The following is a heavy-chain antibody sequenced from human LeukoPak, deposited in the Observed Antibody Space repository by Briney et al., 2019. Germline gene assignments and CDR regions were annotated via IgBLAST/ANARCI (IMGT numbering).Heavy chain of an antibody. CDR3: ARVTEAVAVPS. CDR2: IYYSGDT. D-gene: IGHD6-19*01. J-gene: IGHJ5*02. V-gene: IGHV4-59*12. Sequence: SETLSLTCTVSGGSISSYYWSWIRQPPGKGLEWIGYIYYSGDTNYNPSLKSRVTISVDTSKNQFSLKLSSVTAADTAVYYCARVTEAVAVPSWGQGTLVTVSS. CDR1: GGSISSYY.